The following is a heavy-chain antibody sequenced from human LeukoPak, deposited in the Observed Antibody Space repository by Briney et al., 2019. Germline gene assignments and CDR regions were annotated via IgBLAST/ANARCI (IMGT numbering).Heavy chain of an antibody. CDR1: GYTFTSYG. CDR3: ARDQWADSSGYYDAFDI. Sequence: ASVKVSCKASGYTFTSYGISWVRQAPGQGLEWMGWISAYNGNTNYAQKLQGRVTMTKDTSTRTVYMELRSVRSDDTAVYYCARDQWADSSGYYDAFDIWGQGTMVTVSS. J-gene: IGHJ3*02. D-gene: IGHD3-22*01. CDR2: ISAYNGNT. V-gene: IGHV1-18*01.